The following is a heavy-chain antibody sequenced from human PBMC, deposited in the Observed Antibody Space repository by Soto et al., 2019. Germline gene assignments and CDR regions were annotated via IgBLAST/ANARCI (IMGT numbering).Heavy chain of an antibody. Sequence: GGSLCLSCAASGFTFSTSSMNWVCQPQWKGQEWVSSISGSDNYTHYAVFLRGRFTMSRDNGKTSLCLQMNGLGVEDTAVYCCAREGINNFNEYYFDSWGQGTVVTGSS. CDR3: AREGINNFNEYYFDS. CDR2: ISGSDNYT. CDR1: GFTFSTSS. J-gene: IGHJ4*02. D-gene: IGHD1-20*01. V-gene: IGHV3-21*01.